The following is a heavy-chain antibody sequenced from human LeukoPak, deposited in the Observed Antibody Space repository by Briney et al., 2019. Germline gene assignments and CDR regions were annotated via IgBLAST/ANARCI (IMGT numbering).Heavy chain of an antibody. V-gene: IGHV3-74*01. CDR2: INRDASSI. Sequence: PGGSLRLSCAASGFTFSTYWMHWVRHAPGKGLVWVSRINRDASSIAYADSVQGRFTISRDNAKNTLYLQMNNLRAEDTAVYYCAALGHGRDFWGQGALVTVSS. CDR1: GFTFSTYW. J-gene: IGHJ4*02. CDR3: AALGHGRDF.